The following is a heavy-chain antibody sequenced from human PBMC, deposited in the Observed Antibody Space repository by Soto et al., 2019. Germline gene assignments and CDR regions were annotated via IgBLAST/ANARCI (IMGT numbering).Heavy chain of an antibody. J-gene: IGHJ4*02. CDR3: ARRYGGNFDY. CDR2: IYYSGST. CDR1: GGSISSSSYY. V-gene: IGHV4-39*01. Sequence: SETLSLTCTVSGGSISSSSYYWGWIRQPPGKGLEWIGSIYYSGSTYYNPSLKSRVTTSVDTSKNQFSLKLSSVTAADTAVYYCARRYGGNFDYWGQGTLVTVSS. D-gene: IGHD1-26*01.